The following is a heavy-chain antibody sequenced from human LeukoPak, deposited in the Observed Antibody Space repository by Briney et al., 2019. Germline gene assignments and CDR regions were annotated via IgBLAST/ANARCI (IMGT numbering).Heavy chain of an antibody. CDR3: AKDLAPGALDL. J-gene: IGHJ3*01. Sequence: GGSLRLSCAASGFTFSSYAMSWVRQAPGKGREWVSALSTSGGTTYYADSVKGRFTISRDNSKHTLYLQMNSPRAEDTAVYYCAKDLAPGALDLWGQGTMVTVS. V-gene: IGHV3-23*01. CDR2: LSTSGGTT. CDR1: GFTFSSYA.